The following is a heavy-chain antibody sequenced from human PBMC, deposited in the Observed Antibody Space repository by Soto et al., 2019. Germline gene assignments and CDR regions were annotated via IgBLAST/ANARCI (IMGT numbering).Heavy chain of an antibody. Sequence: QVQLVESGGGVVQPGRSLRLSCAASGFTFSSYAMHWVRQAPGKGLEWVAVISYDGSNKYYADSVKGRLTISRDNSKNTLYLQMNSLRAEDTAVYYCAREDFWSGYYGFDYWGQGTLVTVSS. D-gene: IGHD3-3*01. CDR3: AREDFWSGYYGFDY. V-gene: IGHV3-30-3*01. J-gene: IGHJ4*02. CDR1: GFTFSSYA. CDR2: ISYDGSNK.